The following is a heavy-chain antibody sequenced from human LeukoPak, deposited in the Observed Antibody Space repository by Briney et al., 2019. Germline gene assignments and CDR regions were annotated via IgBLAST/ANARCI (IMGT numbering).Heavy chain of an antibody. J-gene: IGHJ4*02. CDR3: ATGYGDFRVEGRYFYS. CDR1: GGSVSSSSFY. D-gene: IGHD4-17*01. Sequence: SETLSLTCTVSGGSVSSSSFYWAWIRQPPGEGLEWIGTIYYTGTTYYNPSLESRVTISVDTSRNHFSLRLSSVTAADTAVYYCATGYGDFRVEGRYFYSWGQGTLVTVSS. CDR2: IYYTGTT. V-gene: IGHV4-39*07.